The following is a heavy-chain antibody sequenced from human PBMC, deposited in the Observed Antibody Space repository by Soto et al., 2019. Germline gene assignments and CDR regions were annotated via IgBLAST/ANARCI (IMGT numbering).Heavy chain of an antibody. Sequence: GGSLRLSCAASGFTFRNYGMNWVRQAPGKGLEWVSYIGIGSSTKYYADSVKGRFTISRDNAKNSLYLQMNSLRDEDTAVYYCARVSGFWTGLPPFDYWGQGTLVTVSS. V-gene: IGHV3-48*02. CDR1: GFTFRNYG. D-gene: IGHD3-3*01. CDR3: ARVSGFWTGLPPFDY. CDR2: IGIGSSTK. J-gene: IGHJ4*02.